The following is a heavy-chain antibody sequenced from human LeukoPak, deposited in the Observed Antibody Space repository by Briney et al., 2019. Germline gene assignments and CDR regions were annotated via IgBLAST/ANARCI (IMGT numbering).Heavy chain of an antibody. CDR1: GGSISSSSYY. CDR2: IYYSGST. J-gene: IGHJ1*01. D-gene: IGHD4-17*01. Sequence: SETLSLTCTVSGGSISSSSYYWGWIRQPPGKGLEWIGSIYYSGSTCYNPSLKSRVTISVDTSKNQFSLKLSSVTAADTAVYYCARGRTVRYFQHWGQGTLVTVSS. CDR3: ARGRTVRYFQH. V-gene: IGHV4-39*07.